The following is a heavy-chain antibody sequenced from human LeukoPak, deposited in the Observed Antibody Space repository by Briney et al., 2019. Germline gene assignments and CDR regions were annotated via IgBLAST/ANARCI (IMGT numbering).Heavy chain of an antibody. D-gene: IGHD3-3*01. V-gene: IGHV3-30*02. J-gene: IGHJ4*02. CDR1: GFTFSSYG. Sequence: GGSLRLSCAASGFTFSSYGMHLVRQAPGKGLEWVAFIRYDGSNKYYADSVKGRFTISRDNSKNTLYLQMNSLRAEDTAVYYCAKGLLDYDFWSGYFPHFDYWGQGTLVTVSS. CDR2: IRYDGSNK. CDR3: AKGLLDYDFWSGYFPHFDY.